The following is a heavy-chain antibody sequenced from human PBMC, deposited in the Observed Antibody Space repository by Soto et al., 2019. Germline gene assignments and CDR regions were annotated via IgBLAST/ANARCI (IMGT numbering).Heavy chain of an antibody. CDR2: INPNSGGT. V-gene: IGHV1-2*02. Sequence: QVQLVQSGAELKKPGASVKVSCKAPGYTFTGYYMHWVRQAPGQGLEGMGWINPNSGGTNYAQKFQGRVTMTRDTFISKAYMELSRLRSDDTHVYYSARVRSIAARRPFDHWGQGTLLTVSS. J-gene: IGHJ4*02. CDR1: GYTFTGYY. D-gene: IGHD6-6*01. CDR3: ARVRSIAARRPFDH.